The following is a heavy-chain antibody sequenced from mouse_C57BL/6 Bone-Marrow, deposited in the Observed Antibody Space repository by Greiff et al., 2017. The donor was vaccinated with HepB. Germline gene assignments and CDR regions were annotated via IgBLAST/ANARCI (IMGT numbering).Heavy chain of an antibody. Sequence: EVNLVESGGDLVKPGGSLKLSCAASGFTFSSYGMSWVRQTPDKRLEWVATISSGGSYTYYPDSVKGRFTISRDNAKNTLYLQMSSLKSEDTAMYYCARHPYYGSSYDYAMDYWGQGTSVTVSS. V-gene: IGHV5-6*01. CDR3: ARHPYYGSSYDYAMDY. CDR1: GFTFSSYG. J-gene: IGHJ4*01. CDR2: ISSGGSYT. D-gene: IGHD1-1*01.